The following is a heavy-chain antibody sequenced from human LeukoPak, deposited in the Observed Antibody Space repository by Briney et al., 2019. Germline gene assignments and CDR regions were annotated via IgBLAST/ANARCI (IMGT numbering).Heavy chain of an antibody. D-gene: IGHD6-13*01. CDR1: GGSISSSY. CDR2: ISYSGST. J-gene: IGHJ5*02. Sequence: PSETLSLTCTVSGGSISSSYWSWIRQPPGKGLEWIGYISYSGSTNYDPSLKSRVTISVDTSTNQFSLKLSSLTAADTAVYYCARGYSTNWFDPWGQGTLVTVSS. CDR3: ARGYSTNWFDP. V-gene: IGHV4-59*01.